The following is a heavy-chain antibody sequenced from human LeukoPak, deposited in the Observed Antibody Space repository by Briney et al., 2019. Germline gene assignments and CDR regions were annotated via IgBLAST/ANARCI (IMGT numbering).Heavy chain of an antibody. D-gene: IGHD1-26*01. Sequence: GGSLKLSCAASGFTFSGSAIHWVRQSSGKGLEWVGQIDKKDKGYATATAYAASVKGRFTISRDDSINTAYLQMKSMKTEATALYYCTRGSGTYTWFDPWGQGTLVTVSS. CDR3: TRGSGTYTWFDP. V-gene: IGHV3-73*01. CDR2: IDKKDKGYATAT. J-gene: IGHJ5*02. CDR1: GFTFSGSA.